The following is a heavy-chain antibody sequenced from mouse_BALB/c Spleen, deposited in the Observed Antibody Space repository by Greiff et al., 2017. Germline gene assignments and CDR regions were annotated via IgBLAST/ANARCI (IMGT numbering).Heavy chain of an antibody. CDR2: ISSGGSYT. J-gene: IGHJ4*01. V-gene: IGHV5-6-4*01. CDR1: GFTFSSYT. CDR3: KREVCDYDGGYAMDY. Sequence: EVKVLESGGGLVKPGGSLKLSCAASGFTFSSYTMSWVRQTPAKRLEWVATISSGGSYTYYPDSVKGRFTISRDNAKNTLYLQMNSLKSEDTDMYNCKREVCDYDGGYAMDYGGQGTSVTVAS. D-gene: IGHD2-4*01.